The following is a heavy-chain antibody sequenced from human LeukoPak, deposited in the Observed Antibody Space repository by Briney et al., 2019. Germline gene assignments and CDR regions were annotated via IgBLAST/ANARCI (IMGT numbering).Heavy chain of an antibody. Sequence: GGSLRLSCAASEFTFNTYGMHWVRQAPGKGLEWVAFIRYDGNNKYYADSVKGRFTISRDNSKNTLYLQMNSLRAGDTAVYYCAKDRLGYCSSASCSPFDYWGQETLVTVSS. CDR3: AKDRLGYCSSASCSPFDY. J-gene: IGHJ4*02. V-gene: IGHV3-30*02. CDR2: IRYDGNNK. CDR1: EFTFNTYG. D-gene: IGHD2-2*01.